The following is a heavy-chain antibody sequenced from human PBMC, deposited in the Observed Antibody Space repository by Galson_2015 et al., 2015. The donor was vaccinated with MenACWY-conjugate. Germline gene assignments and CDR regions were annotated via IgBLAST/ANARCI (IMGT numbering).Heavy chain of an antibody. J-gene: IGHJ6*02. V-gene: IGHV3-74*03. CDR1: GFVFSDYC. Sequence: SLRLSCAASGFVFSDYCMHWVRQAPGKGLECVSRICAGGISIMYGDSVRGRFTISRDDAENTLYLQMDGLRADDTAVYFCVRVSIGWRGMDICGQGTTVTVSS. D-gene: IGHD2-15*01. CDR3: VRVSIGWRGMDI. CDR2: ICAGGISI.